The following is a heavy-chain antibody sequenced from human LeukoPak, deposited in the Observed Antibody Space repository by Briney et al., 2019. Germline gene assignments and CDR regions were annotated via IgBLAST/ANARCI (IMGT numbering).Heavy chain of an antibody. Sequence: ASVKVSCKASGYTFTDYYMHWVRQAPGQGLEWMGWINPNSGGTNYAQKCQGRVTMTRDTSISTAYMELSRLRSDDTAVYYCARVYLGVYYYGSSGYSHLDYWGQGTLVTVSS. J-gene: IGHJ4*02. V-gene: IGHV1-2*02. CDR2: INPNSGGT. CDR3: ARVYLGVYYYGSSGYSHLDY. D-gene: IGHD3-22*01. CDR1: GYTFTDYY.